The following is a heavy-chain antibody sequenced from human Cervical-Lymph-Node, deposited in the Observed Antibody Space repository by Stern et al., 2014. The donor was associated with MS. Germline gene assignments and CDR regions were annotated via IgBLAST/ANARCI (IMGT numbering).Heavy chain of an antibody. J-gene: IGHJ6*02. CDR1: GFSLSTSGVS. CDR3: ARIRATSYYYYGMDV. D-gene: IGHD1-1*01. Sequence: ESGPALVKPTQTLTLTCTFSGFSLSTSGVSVSWIRQPPGKALEWLARVGWEDDKYYSTSLKTRLTISKDPSKNQVVLTMTNMGPVDTATYYCARIRATSYYYYGMDVWGQGTTVTVSS. V-gene: IGHV2-70*11. CDR2: VGWEDDK.